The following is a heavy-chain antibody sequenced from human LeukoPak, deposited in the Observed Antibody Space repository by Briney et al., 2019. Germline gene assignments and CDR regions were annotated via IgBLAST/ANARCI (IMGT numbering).Heavy chain of an antibody. J-gene: IGHJ4*02. CDR3: DKIPVDTAMANYFDY. D-gene: IGHD5-18*01. Sequence: SETLSLTCAVSVGSLIIVGYSCGWIRQPPGKCLEWIGYIYQSGSTYYNPSLKSRVTQSVGRSKPSFSLKMSSVTAADTAVYYCDKIPVDTAMANYFDYWGQGTLVTVSS. CDR2: IYQSGST. CDR1: VGSLIIVGYS. V-gene: IGHV4-30-2*01.